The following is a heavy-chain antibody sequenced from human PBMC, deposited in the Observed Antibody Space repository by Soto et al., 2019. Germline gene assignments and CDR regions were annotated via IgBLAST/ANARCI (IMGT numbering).Heavy chain of an antibody. D-gene: IGHD1-1*01. Sequence: EVQLLESGGGLVQPGGSLRLSCAASGFSFSSYAMVWVRQAPGEGLEWVSVISARGGSSYFAVSVKGRFPTSRDNSKNVFALEIGSPAAHGNATYFCAKSSNEYNASVENWGQGTLVLVSS. CDR3: AKSSNEYNASVEN. CDR1: GFSFSSYA. V-gene: IGHV3-23*01. CDR2: ISARGGSS. J-gene: IGHJ4*02.